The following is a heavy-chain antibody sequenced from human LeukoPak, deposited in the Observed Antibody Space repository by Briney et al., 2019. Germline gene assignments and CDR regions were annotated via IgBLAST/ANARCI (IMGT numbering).Heavy chain of an antibody. CDR1: GGSFSGYY. J-gene: IGHJ4*02. D-gene: IGHD4-11*01. Sequence: SETLSLTCAVSGGSFSGYYWSWIRQPPGKGLEWIGEINHSGSTNYNPSLKSRVTISVDTSKNQFSLKLSSVTAADTAVYYCARGFNALKGGLHNFDYWGQGTLVTVSS. V-gene: IGHV4-34*01. CDR2: INHSGST. CDR3: ARGFNALKGGLHNFDY.